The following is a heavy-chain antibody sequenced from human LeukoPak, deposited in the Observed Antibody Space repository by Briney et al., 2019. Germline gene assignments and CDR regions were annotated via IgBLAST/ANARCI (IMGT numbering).Heavy chain of an antibody. J-gene: IGHJ5*02. Sequence: AASVKVSCKTSGYIFTGYYMEWVRQAPGQGLEWMGWINPNSGVTKYAEKFQGRVTMTRDTSISTAYMELSRLRSDDTAVYYCARVPIRRHYESTGYYYEDPWGQGTLVTVSS. V-gene: IGHV1-2*02. D-gene: IGHD3-22*01. CDR1: GYIFTGYY. CDR2: INPNSGVT. CDR3: ARVPIRRHYESTGYYYEDP.